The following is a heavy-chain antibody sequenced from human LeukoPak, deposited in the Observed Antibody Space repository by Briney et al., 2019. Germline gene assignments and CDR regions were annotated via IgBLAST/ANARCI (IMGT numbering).Heavy chain of an antibody. CDR1: GFTVSSNY. CDR2: IYSGGST. D-gene: IGHD1-26*01. Sequence: PVGSLRLSRAASGFTVSSNYMSWVRQAPGKGLEWVSVIYSGGSTYYADSVKGRFTISRHNSKNTLYLQMSSLRAEDTAVYYCASARLGGRGLLDYWGEGTLASVSS. CDR3: ASARLGGRGLLDY. V-gene: IGHV3-53*04. J-gene: IGHJ4*01.